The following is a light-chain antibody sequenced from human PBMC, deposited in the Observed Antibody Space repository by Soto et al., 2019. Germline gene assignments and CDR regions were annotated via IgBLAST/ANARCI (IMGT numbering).Light chain of an antibody. Sequence: QSALTQPRSVSGSPGQSVTISCTGTSSDVGDYNYDSWYQQHPGKAPKLMIYDVSERPSGVPDRFSGSKSGNTASLTISGLQAEDEADYYCCSYAGSYTWVFGAGTKVTVL. CDR2: DVS. CDR1: SSDVGDYNY. CDR3: CSYAGSYTWV. V-gene: IGLV2-11*01. J-gene: IGLJ3*02.